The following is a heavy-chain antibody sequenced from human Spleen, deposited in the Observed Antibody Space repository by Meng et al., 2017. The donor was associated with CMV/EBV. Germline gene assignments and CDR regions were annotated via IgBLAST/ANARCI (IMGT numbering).Heavy chain of an antibody. Sequence: GSFSGYYWSWIRQPPGKGLEWIGEINHSGSTNYNPSLKSRVTISVDTSKNQFSLKLSSVTAADTAVYYCARGGFDLRFLATHHYFDYWGQGTLVTVSS. D-gene: IGHD3-3*01. CDR1: GSFSGYY. J-gene: IGHJ4*02. CDR2: INHSGST. V-gene: IGHV4-34*01. CDR3: ARGGFDLRFLATHHYFDY.